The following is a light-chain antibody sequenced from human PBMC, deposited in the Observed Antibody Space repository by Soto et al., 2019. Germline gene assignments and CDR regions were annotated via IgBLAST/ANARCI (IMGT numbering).Light chain of an antibody. Sequence: DIQMTQSPSSLSASVGDRVTITCRASQSISNYLVWYQQKLGKAPKLLIYGAYSLVSGVPSRFSGSESGTDLTITISIQQPEEFGTYYCQQGYTMPRTCGGVTKVESK. J-gene: IGKJ4*01. CDR2: GAY. V-gene: IGKV1-39*01. CDR3: QQGYTMPRT. CDR1: QSISNY.